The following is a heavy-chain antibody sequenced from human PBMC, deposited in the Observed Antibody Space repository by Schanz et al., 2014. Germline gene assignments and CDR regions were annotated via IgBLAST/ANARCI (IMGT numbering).Heavy chain of an antibody. D-gene: IGHD6-13*01. CDR3: ASSGAGYSSSWDCDY. J-gene: IGHJ4*02. V-gene: IGHV1-2*04. CDR1: GYTFSDSY. CDR2: INPDSGDT. Sequence: QEQLVQSGAEVRKPGASVKVSCKASGYTFSDSYVHWVRQAPGQGLEWMGWINPDSGDTNFAQKFQGWVTMTRNTSISTAYMELSSLRSEDTAVYYCASSGAGYSSSWDCDYWGQGTLVTVSS.